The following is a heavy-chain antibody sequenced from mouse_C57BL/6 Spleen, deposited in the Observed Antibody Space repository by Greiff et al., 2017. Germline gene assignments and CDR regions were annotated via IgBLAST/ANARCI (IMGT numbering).Heavy chain of an antibody. D-gene: IGHD1-1*01. V-gene: IGHV1-42*01. CDR3: ARDSTVVAPYD. Sequence: EVQLQQSGPELVKPGASVKISCKASGYSFTGYYMNWVKQSPEKSLEWIGEINPSTGGTTYNQKFKAKATLTVDKSSSTAYMQLKSLTSEDSAVYYCARDSTVVAPYDWGQGTTLTVSS. J-gene: IGHJ2*01. CDR2: INPSTGGT. CDR1: GYSFTGYY.